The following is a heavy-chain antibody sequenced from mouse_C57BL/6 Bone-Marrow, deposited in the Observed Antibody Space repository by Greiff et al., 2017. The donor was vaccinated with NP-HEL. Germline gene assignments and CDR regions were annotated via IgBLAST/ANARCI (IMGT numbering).Heavy chain of an antibody. V-gene: IGHV1-7*01. D-gene: IGHD6-1*01. J-gene: IGHJ1*03. Sequence: QVHVKQSGAELAKPGASVKLSCKASGYTFTSYWMHWVKQRPGQGLEWIGYINPSSGYTKYNQKFKDKATLTADKSSSTAYMQLSSLTYEDSAVYYGARSTRSLWYFDVWGTGTTVTVSS. CDR3: ARSTRSLWYFDV. CDR1: GYTFTSYW. CDR2: INPSSGYT.